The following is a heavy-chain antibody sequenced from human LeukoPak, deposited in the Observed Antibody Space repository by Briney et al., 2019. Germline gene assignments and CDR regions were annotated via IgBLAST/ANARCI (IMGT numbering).Heavy chain of an antibody. V-gene: IGHV3-33*01. D-gene: IGHD2-2*01. CDR1: GFTFRSYG. J-gene: IGHJ4*02. Sequence: GTPLRLSCAASGFTFRSYGMHWVRQAPGKGLEWVAVIWYDGSNKYYAESVKGRFTISRDNSKNTLYLQMNSLRAEDTAVYYCARDRPRGAASCSDYWGQGTLVTVSS. CDR3: ARDRPRGAASCSDY. CDR2: IWYDGSNK.